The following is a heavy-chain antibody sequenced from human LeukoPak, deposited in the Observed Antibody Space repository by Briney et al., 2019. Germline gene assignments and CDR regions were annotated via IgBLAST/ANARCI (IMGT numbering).Heavy chain of an antibody. CDR1: GFTFSSYG. CDR3: AREDGGWLQLSGYMDV. J-gene: IGHJ6*03. D-gene: IGHD5-24*01. CDR2: IWYDGSNK. Sequence: GGSLRLSCAASGFTFSSYGMHWVRQAPGKGLEWVAVIWYDGSNKYYADSVKGRFTISRDNYKHTLYLQMNSLRAEDTAVYSCAREDGGWLQLSGYMDVWGKGTTVTVSS. V-gene: IGHV3-33*01.